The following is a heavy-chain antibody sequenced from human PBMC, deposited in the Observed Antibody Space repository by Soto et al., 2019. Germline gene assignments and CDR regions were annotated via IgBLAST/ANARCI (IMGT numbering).Heavy chain of an antibody. CDR3: ARVFMSEMGGFNWFDP. Sequence: ASVKVSCKASGYTFTSYGISWARQAPGQGLEWMGWISAYNGNTNYAQKLQGRVTMTTDTSTSTAYMELRSLRSDDTAVYYCARVFMSEMGGFNWFDPWGQGTLVTVSS. J-gene: IGHJ5*02. CDR2: ISAYNGNT. V-gene: IGHV1-18*01. D-gene: IGHD3-16*01. CDR1: GYTFTSYG.